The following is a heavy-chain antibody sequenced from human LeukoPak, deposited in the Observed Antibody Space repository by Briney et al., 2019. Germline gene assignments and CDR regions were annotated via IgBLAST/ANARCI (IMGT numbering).Heavy chain of an antibody. J-gene: IGHJ6*02. CDR3: AKFGYSSGWSPYGSYYYGMDV. D-gene: IGHD6-19*01. CDR1: GFTFSSYA. V-gene: IGHV3-23*01. Sequence: QPGGSLRLSCAASGFTFSSYAMSWDRQAPGKGLEWVSAISGSGGSTYYADSVKGRFTIFRDNSKNTLYLQMNSLRAEDTAVYYCAKFGYSSGWSPYGSYYYGMDVWGQGTTVTVSS. CDR2: ISGSGGST.